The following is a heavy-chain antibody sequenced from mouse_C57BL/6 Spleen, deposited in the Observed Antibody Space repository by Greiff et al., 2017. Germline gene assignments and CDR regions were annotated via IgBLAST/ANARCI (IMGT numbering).Heavy chain of an antibody. Sequence: EVQVVESGPELVKPGASVKMSCKASGYTFTSYVMHWVKQKPGQGLEWIGYIYPYNDGTKYNEKFKGKATLTSDKSSSTAYMELSSLTSEDSAVYYCATYDGYYDDWYFDVWGTGTTVTVSS. CDR2: IYPYNDGT. V-gene: IGHV1-14*01. D-gene: IGHD2-3*01. CDR1: GYTFTSYV. J-gene: IGHJ1*03. CDR3: ATYDGYYDDWYFDV.